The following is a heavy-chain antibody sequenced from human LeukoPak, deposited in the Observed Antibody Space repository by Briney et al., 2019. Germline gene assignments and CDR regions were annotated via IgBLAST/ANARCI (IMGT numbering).Heavy chain of an antibody. CDR3: ATAFRYGGTSVDMDV. CDR2: FDPEDGET. Sequence: ASVKVSCKVSGYTLTELSMHWVRQAPGKGLEWMGGFDPEDGETIYAQKFQGRVTMTEDTSTDTAYMELSSLRSEDTAVYYCATAFRYGGTSVDMDVWGKGTTVTISS. D-gene: IGHD4-23*01. J-gene: IGHJ6*03. CDR1: GYTLTELS. V-gene: IGHV1-24*01.